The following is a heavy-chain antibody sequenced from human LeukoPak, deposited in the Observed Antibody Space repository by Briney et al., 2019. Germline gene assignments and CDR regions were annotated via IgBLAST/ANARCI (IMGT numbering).Heavy chain of an antibody. J-gene: IGHJ5*02. CDR1: GGSISSGDYY. CDR2: IYTSGST. Sequence: PSQTLSLTCTVSGGSISSGDYYWSWIRQPAGKGLEWIGRIYTSGSTNYNPSLKSRVTISVDTSKNQFSLKLSSVTAADTAVYYCARSGSSSWTNWFDPWGQGTLVTVSS. D-gene: IGHD6-13*01. V-gene: IGHV4-61*02. CDR3: ARSGSSSWTNWFDP.